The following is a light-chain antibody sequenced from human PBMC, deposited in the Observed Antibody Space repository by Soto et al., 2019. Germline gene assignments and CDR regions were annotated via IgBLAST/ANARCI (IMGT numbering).Light chain of an antibody. CDR1: QVIISY. CDR3: QQYYSYPLT. V-gene: IGKV1-8*01. Sequence: AIRMTQSPSSFSASTGDRVTITCRASQVIISYLAWYQQKPGKAPKLLIYAASTLQSGVSSRFSGSGSGTDFTLTISCLQSEDFATYYCQQYYSYPLTFGQGTKVDIK. CDR2: AAS. J-gene: IGKJ1*01.